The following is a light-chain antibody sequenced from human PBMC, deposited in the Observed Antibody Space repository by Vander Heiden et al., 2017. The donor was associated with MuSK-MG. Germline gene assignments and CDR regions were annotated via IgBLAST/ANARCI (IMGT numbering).Light chain of an antibody. Sequence: SYELTQPPSVSVSPGQTASITCSGDKLGDKYACWYQQKPGQSPVLVIYQDSKRPSGIPERFSGSNSGNTATLTISGTQAMDEADYYCQAWDSSTVVLGGGTKLTVI. J-gene: IGLJ2*01. CDR3: QAWDSSTVV. CDR1: KLGDKY. V-gene: IGLV3-1*01. CDR2: QDS.